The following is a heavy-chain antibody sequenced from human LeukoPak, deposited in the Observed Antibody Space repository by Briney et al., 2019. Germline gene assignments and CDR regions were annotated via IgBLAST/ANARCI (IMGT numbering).Heavy chain of an antibody. CDR3: ARDPPAYTPPYSSSPPAPFDY. D-gene: IGHD6-6*01. J-gene: IGHJ4*02. Sequence: ASVKVSCKASGYTFTGYYMHWVRQAPGQGLEWMGWINPNSGGTNYAQKFQGRVTITRDTSISPAYMELSRLRSDDTDVDYCARDPPAYTPPYSSSPPAPFDYWGKGTLVTVSS. CDR1: GYTFTGYY. CDR2: INPNSGGT. V-gene: IGHV1-2*02.